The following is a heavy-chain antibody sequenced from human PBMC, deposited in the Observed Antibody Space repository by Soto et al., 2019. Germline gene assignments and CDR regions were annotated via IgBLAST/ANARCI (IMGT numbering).Heavy chain of an antibody. CDR3: ARDFPDIVVVPAAMAPHYYDMDV. CDR1: GFTFSDYY. Sequence: PGGSLRLSCAASGFTFSDYYMSWIRQAPGKGLEWVSYISSSGSTIYYADSVKGRFTISRDNAKNSLYLQMNSLRAEDTAVYYCARDFPDIVVVPAAMAPHYYDMDVWGKGTTVTVS. CDR2: ISSSGSTI. J-gene: IGHJ6*03. D-gene: IGHD2-2*01. V-gene: IGHV3-11*01.